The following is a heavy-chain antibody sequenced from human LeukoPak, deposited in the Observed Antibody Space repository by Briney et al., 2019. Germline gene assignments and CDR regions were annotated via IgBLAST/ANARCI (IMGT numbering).Heavy chain of an antibody. D-gene: IGHD3-10*01. CDR2: ISAYNGNT. V-gene: IGHV1-18*01. CDR1: GYTFTSYG. Sequence: ASVKVSCKSSGYTFTSYGISWVRQAPGQGHEWMGWISAYNGNTNYAQKLQGRVTMTTDTSTSTAYMELRSLSSDDTAVYYCARELTITMVRGVRHWFDPWGQGTLVTVSS. J-gene: IGHJ5*02. CDR3: ARELTITMVRGVRHWFDP.